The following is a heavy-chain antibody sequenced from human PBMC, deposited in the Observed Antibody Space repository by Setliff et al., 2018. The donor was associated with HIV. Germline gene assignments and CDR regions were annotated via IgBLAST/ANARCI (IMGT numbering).Heavy chain of an antibody. Sequence: ASVKVSCKASNYTLINYGVSWVRQAPGQGLEWMGWIGSYSGYTIYAQKFQDRLTMTTDTSTTTASMELRSLRSDDTAMYFCAGGSGYPSNWFDPWGQGILVTVSS. CDR1: NYTLINYG. V-gene: IGHV1-18*01. J-gene: IGHJ5*02. CDR2: IGSYSGYT. D-gene: IGHD3-22*01. CDR3: AGGSGYPSNWFDP.